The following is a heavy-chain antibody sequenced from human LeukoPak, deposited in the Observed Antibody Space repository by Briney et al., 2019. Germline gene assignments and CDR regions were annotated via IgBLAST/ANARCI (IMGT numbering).Heavy chain of an antibody. CDR2: ISWDSKNI. CDR3: AKGNRDSSGFYYYYGMDV. J-gene: IGHJ6*02. CDR1: GFTFDDYA. Sequence: PGRSLRLSCAASGFTFDDYAMFWVRQAPGKGLEGVSGISWDSKNIGYEASVKGRFTISRHNAKNSLYLQMNSLRADDTAFYYCAKGNRDSSGFYYYYGMDVWGQGTTVTVSS. D-gene: IGHD3-22*01. V-gene: IGHV3-9*01.